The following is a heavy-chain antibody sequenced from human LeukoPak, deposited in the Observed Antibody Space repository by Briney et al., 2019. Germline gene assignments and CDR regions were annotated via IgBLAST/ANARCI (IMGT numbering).Heavy chain of an antibody. V-gene: IGHV4-59*08. CDR1: GGSISSYY. Sequence: PSETLSLTCTVSGGSISSYYWSWIRQPPGKGLEWIGFIYYSGSTNQNPSLKSRVTISVDTSKNQFSLKLSSVTAADTAVYYCARHGPRYTSGWFGGEGYFDYWGQGTLVTVSS. CDR3: ARHGPRYTSGWFGGEGYFDY. D-gene: IGHD6-19*01. CDR2: IYYSGST. J-gene: IGHJ4*02.